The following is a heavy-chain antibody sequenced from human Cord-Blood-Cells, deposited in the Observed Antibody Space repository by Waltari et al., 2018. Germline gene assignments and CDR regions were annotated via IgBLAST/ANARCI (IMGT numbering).Heavy chain of an antibody. CDR3: GRYRTGTFDY. Sequence: QVQLQESGPGLVKPSETLSLTCTVSGGSISSYYWSWIRQPPGKGLEWIGYIYDSGSTNYNPSLNSRVTMSVDTSKNQFSLKLSSVTAADTAVYYCGRYRTGTFDYWGQGTLVTVSS. J-gene: IGHJ4*02. D-gene: IGHD1-1*01. CDR1: GGSISSYY. V-gene: IGHV4-59*01. CDR2: IYDSGST.